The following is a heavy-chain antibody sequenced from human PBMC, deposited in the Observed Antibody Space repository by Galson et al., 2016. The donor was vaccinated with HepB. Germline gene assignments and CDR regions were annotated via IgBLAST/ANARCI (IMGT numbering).Heavy chain of an antibody. J-gene: IGHJ6*02. CDR1: GYNFNKYS. CDR3: ARALEAAAGTNYYYFGLDA. Sequence: SVKVSCKASGYNFNKYSMHWVRQAPGQRFEWMGWINGDTGNTKYSQKFQGRVTLTSDTAATTAYMELSSLRFEDTAVYYWARALEAAAGTNYYYFGLDAWGQGTAVIVSS. D-gene: IGHD6-13*01. CDR2: INGDTGNT. V-gene: IGHV1-3*01.